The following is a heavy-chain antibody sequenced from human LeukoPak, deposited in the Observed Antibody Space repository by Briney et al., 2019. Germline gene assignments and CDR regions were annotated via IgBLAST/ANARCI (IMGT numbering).Heavy chain of an antibody. D-gene: IGHD3-10*01. Sequence: RPSQTLSLTCTVSGGSISSGDYYWSWIRQPPGKGLEWIGYIYYSGSTYYNPSLKSRVTISLDTSKNQFSLKLSSVTAADTAVYYCARDQEDSGTDYWGQGTLVTVSS. CDR1: GGSISSGDYY. CDR3: ARDQEDSGTDY. J-gene: IGHJ4*02. CDR2: IYYSGST. V-gene: IGHV4-31*03.